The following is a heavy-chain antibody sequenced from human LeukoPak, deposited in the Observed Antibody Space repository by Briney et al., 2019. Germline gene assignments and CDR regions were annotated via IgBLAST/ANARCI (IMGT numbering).Heavy chain of an antibody. V-gene: IGHV3-48*01. CDR2: ISSSSTTI. CDR1: GFTFSSYS. CDR3: ARDEYYDSSGYTS. J-gene: IGHJ4*02. D-gene: IGHD3-22*01. Sequence: GGSLRLSCAAAGFTFSSYSMTWVRQAPGKGLEWLSYISSSSTTIYYADSVKGRFTISRDNAKNSLYLQMNSLRAEDTAIYYSARDEYYDSSGYTSWGQGTLVTVSS.